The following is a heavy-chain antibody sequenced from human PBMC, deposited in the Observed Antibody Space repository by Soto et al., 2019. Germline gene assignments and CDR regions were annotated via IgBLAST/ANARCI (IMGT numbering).Heavy chain of an antibody. J-gene: IGHJ5*01. CDR2: IYRGGST. Sequence: GSLRLSCAASGFTVSSNFMNWVRQAPGKGLEWVSVIYRGGSTNYADSVKGRFTISRDISKNTLYLQMNSLRAEDTAVYYCVGKWFDFWGQGTLVTVSS. CDR1: GFTVSSNF. V-gene: IGHV3-53*01. CDR3: VGKWFDF.